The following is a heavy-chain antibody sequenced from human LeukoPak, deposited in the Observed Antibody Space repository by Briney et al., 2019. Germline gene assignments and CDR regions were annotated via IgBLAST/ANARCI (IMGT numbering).Heavy chain of an antibody. V-gene: IGHV4-4*07. D-gene: IGHD6-13*01. J-gene: IGHJ6*03. CDR2: IYTSGST. CDR1: GDSISNYY. Sequence: SETLSLTCTVSGDSISNYYWSWIRQPAGKGLEWIGRIYTSGSTNYNPSLKSRVTMSVDTSKNQFSLKLSSVTAADTAVYYCAREWYSSSWYPYYYYYMDVWGKGTTVTVSS. CDR3: AREWYSSSWYPYYYYYMDV.